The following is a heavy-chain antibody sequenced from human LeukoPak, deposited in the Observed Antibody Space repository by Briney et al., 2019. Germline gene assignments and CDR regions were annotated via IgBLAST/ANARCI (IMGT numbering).Heavy chain of an antibody. CDR1: GGSISSYY. CDR3: ARYHKQAVAGSGFAFDI. CDR2: IYTSGST. Sequence: SETLSLTCTVSGGSISSYYWSWIRQPAGKGLEWIGRIYTSGSTNYNPSLKSRVTMSVDTSKNQFSLKLSSVTAADTAVYYCARYHKQAVAGSGFAFDIWGQGTMVTVSS. J-gene: IGHJ3*02. V-gene: IGHV4-4*07. D-gene: IGHD6-19*01.